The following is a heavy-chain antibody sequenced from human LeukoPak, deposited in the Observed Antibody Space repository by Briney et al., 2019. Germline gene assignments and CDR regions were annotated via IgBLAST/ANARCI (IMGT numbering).Heavy chain of an antibody. CDR1: GGSFSGYY. Sequence: SETLSLTCAVYGGSFSGYYWSWIRQPPGKGLEWIGEINHSGSTNYNPSLKSRVTISVDTSKNQFSLKLSSVTAADTAVYYCARAPSRLRGSSRAFDTWGQGTMVTVSS. D-gene: IGHD1-26*01. V-gene: IGHV4-34*01. CDR3: ARAPSRLRGSSRAFDT. J-gene: IGHJ3*02. CDR2: INHSGST.